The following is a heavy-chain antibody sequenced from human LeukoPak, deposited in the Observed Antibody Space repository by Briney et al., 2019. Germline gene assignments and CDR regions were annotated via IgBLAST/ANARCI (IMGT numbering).Heavy chain of an antibody. CDR2: ISSSSSSI. CDR1: GFTFSSYG. Sequence: GGSLRLSCAASGFTFSSYGMSWVRQAPGKGLGWVSYISSSSSSIYYADSVKGRFSISRDNAKNSLYLQMNGLRAEDTAVYYCARGGSAPFHDWGQGTLVTVSS. CDR3: ARGGSAPFHD. V-gene: IGHV3-48*01. D-gene: IGHD3-10*01. J-gene: IGHJ4*02.